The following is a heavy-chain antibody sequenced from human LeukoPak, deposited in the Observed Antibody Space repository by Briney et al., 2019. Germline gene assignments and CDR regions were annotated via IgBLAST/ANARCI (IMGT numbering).Heavy chain of an antibody. J-gene: IGHJ4*02. CDR2: ISSSSSYI. Sequence: GGSLRLSCAASGFTFSSYSMNWVGQAPGKGLEWVSSISSSSSYIYYADSVKGRFTISRDNAKNSLYLQMNSLRAEDTAVYYCARFKWNQYYFDYWGQGTLVTVSS. V-gene: IGHV3-21*01. CDR3: ARFKWNQYYFDY. D-gene: IGHD1-1*01. CDR1: GFTFSSYS.